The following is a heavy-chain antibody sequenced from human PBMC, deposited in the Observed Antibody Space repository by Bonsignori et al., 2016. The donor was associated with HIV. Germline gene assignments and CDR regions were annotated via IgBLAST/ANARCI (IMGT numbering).Heavy chain of an antibody. CDR2: IYYSGST. CDR3: ARGPGGERRFLEWLPLGDYYYYMDV. J-gene: IGHJ6*03. Sequence: PGKGLEWIGSIYYSGSTYYNPSLKSRVTISVDTSKNQFSLKLSSVTAADTAVYYCARGPGGERRFLEWLPLGDYYYYMDVWGKGTTVTVSS. D-gene: IGHD3-3*01. V-gene: IGHV4-39*07.